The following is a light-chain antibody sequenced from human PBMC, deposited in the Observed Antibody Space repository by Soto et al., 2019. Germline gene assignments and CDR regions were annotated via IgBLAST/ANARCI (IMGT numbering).Light chain of an antibody. V-gene: IGKV3-20*01. J-gene: IGKJ1*01. Sequence: VWTQSPGTLSLSPGERATISWRASQTVRNNYLASYQQKPGQAPRLLICDASSRAAGIPDRFSGGGSGTDFTLTISRLEPEDFAVYYCQQFSSSPGWTFGQGTKV. CDR2: DAS. CDR3: QQFSSSPGWT. CDR1: QTVRNNY.